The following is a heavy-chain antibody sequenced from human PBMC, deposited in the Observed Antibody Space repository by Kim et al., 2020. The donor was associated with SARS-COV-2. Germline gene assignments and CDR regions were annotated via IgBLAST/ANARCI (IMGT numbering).Heavy chain of an antibody. V-gene: IGHV4-39*01. D-gene: IGHD3-10*01. CDR1: GASIKNSNFY. CDR3: ATQGPNTADYYYGTGSPTRLFAP. J-gene: IGHJ5*02. CDR2: IYYSGSS. Sequence: SETLSLTCTVSGASIKNSNFYWGWIRQPPGKGLEWIANIYYSGSSYYNPSLKSRVTISVDTTKNQFYLSLSSVTAADTAVYYCATQGPNTADYYYGTGSPTRLFAPGGEGTLVTLSA.